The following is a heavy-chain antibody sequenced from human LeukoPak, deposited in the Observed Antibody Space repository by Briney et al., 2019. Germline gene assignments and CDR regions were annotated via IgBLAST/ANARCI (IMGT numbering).Heavy chain of an antibody. CDR2: IYYSGST. V-gene: IGHV4-59*08. J-gene: IGHJ4*02. D-gene: IGHD3-22*01. Sequence: SETLSLTCTVSGGSSSSYYWSWIRQPPGKGLEWIGYIYYSGSTNYNPSLKSRVTISVDTSKNQFSLKLSSVTAADTAVYYCASSIHYYDSSGYYGYWGQGTLVTVSS. CDR1: GGSSSSYY. CDR3: ASSIHYYDSSGYYGY.